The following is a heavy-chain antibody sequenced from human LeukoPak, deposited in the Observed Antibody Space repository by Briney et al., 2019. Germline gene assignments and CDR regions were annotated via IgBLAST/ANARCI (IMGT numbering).Heavy chain of an antibody. CDR3: AREKSDDDYGMDV. CDR2: ISPTGSTT. V-gene: IGHV3-74*01. J-gene: IGHJ6*02. CDR1: GFSFSGHW. D-gene: IGHD3-16*01. Sequence: PGGSLRLSCTASGFSFSGHWMHWARQLPGKGLVWVSRISPTGSTTSYADSVKGRFTVSRDNAKNTLYLQMNSLRLEDTAVYYCAREKSDDDYGMDVWGQGTTVTVSS.